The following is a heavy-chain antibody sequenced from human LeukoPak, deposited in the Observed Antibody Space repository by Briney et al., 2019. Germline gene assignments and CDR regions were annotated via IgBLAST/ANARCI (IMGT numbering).Heavy chain of an antibody. CDR1: GFTVCSNY. D-gene: IGHD6-13*01. CDR3: ARSSSSSLYDGKGFYY. CDR2: IYSGGST. J-gene: IGHJ4*02. Sequence: PGGSLRLSCAASGFTVCSNYMSCVRQAPGKGLEWVSVIYSGGSTYYADSVKGRFTIARDNSKNTLYLQMNSLRAEDTAVYYCARSSSSSLYDGKGFYYWGQGSMVTVSS. V-gene: IGHV3-66*01.